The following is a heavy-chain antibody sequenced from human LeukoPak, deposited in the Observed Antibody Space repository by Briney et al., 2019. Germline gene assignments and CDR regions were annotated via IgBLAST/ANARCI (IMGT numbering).Heavy chain of an antibody. CDR1: GFTFSSYS. CDR3: ARDGAYSGYVVY. CDR2: ISSSSSYI. Sequence: GGSLRLSCAASGFTFSSYSMNWVRRAPGKGLEWVSSISSSSSYIYYADSVKGRFTISRDNAKNSLYLQMNSLRAEDTAVYYCARDGAYSGYVVYWGQGTLVTVSS. V-gene: IGHV3-21*01. D-gene: IGHD5-12*01. J-gene: IGHJ4*02.